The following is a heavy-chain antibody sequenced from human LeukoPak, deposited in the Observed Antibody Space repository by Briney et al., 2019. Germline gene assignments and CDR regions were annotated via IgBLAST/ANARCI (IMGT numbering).Heavy chain of an antibody. CDR2: ISVSGDST. J-gene: IGHJ4*02. Sequence: GGSLRLSCAASGFSFGSYAMSWVRQAPGKGLEWVSVISVSGDSTYYADSVKGRFTISRDNSKNTLHLQMNSLRAEDTAVYYCARGLRGQQLVLGYFDYWGQGTLVPVSS. CDR1: GFSFGSYA. CDR3: ARGLRGQQLVLGYFDY. V-gene: IGHV3-23*01. D-gene: IGHD6-13*01.